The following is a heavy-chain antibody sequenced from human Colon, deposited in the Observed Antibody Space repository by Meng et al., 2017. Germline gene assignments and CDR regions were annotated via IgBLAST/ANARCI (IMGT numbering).Heavy chain of an antibody. CDR2: MHYSGIA. CDR3: ARYRYDSSSYSNFFDP. D-gene: IGHD3-22*01. Sequence: QVQLQESGHGLVKPSQHLSLHCTVSCASISSEAFCWGWIRQHPGKGLEWIGYMHYSGIANYNPSLNSRIDISVDTSKNHFSLKLSSVTAADTAVYYCARYRYDSSSYSNFFDPWGQGTLVTVSS. CDR1: CASISSEAFC. J-gene: IGHJ5*02. V-gene: IGHV4-31*03.